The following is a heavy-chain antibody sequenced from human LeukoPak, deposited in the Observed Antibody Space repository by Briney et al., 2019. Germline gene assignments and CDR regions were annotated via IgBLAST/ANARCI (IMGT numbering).Heavy chain of an antibody. CDR2: INWNGGGT. V-gene: IGHV3-20*04. Sequence: GSLRLSCASSGFTFDDYGMSWVRQAPGKGLGWVSGINWNGGGTGYADSEKGRFTISRDNAKNSLYLQMHDLRAEDTALYYCARARGAAAFTPGDYWGQGTMVTVSS. CDR1: GFTFDDYG. J-gene: IGHJ4*02. D-gene: IGHD6-13*01. CDR3: ARARGAAAFTPGDY.